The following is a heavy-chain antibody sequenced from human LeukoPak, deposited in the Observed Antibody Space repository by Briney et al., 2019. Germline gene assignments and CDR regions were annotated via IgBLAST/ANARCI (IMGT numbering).Heavy chain of an antibody. CDR2: ISSNGDNT. J-gene: IGHJ4*02. V-gene: IGHV3-64D*06. Sequence: SGGSLRLSCSASGFTFRTYAIHWVRQAPGKRLEYVSAISSNGDNTYYGDSVKSRFTISRDNSKNTLYLQMSSLRAEDTAVYYCVRISMGYYDYWGQGTLVTVSS. CDR3: VRISMGYYDY. CDR1: GFTFRTYA. D-gene: IGHD2/OR15-2a*01.